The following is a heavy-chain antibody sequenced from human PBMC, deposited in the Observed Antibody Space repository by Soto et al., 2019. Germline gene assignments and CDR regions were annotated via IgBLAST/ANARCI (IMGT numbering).Heavy chain of an antibody. D-gene: IGHD3-10*01. V-gene: IGHV4-39*01. CDR1: GGSISRSNYY. CDR2: IYYSGST. J-gene: IGHJ4*02. CDR3: AGILWYGESPFNL. Sequence: QLQLQESGPGLVKPSETLSLICTVSGGSISRSNYYWAWIRQPPGKGLEWISSIYYSGSTSYNPSLKSRVTISIDTSKNQFSLKLSSMTAADTSVYYCAGILWYGESPFNLWGQGTLITVSS.